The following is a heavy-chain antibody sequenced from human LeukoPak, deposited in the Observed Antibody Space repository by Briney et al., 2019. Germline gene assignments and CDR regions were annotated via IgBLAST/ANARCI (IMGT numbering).Heavy chain of an antibody. CDR3: ARRYCGGAGCYPPDY. J-gene: IGHJ4*02. Sequence: PSETLSLTCAVSGYSLSSGYDWGWIRQPPGKGLEWIGNIYHSGSTYYNPSLQSRVTISVDTSKNQFSLRLSSVTAADTAVYYCARRYCGGAGCYPPDYWGQGTLVTVSS. CDR2: IYHSGST. V-gene: IGHV4-38-2*01. CDR1: GYSLSSGYD. D-gene: IGHD2-15*01.